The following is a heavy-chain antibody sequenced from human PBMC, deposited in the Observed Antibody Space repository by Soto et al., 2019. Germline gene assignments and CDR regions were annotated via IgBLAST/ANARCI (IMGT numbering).Heavy chain of an antibody. D-gene: IGHD6-6*01. J-gene: IGHJ2*01. Sequence: GGSLRLSCVASEFTLSNSSMSWVRQAPGKGLEWVSSITSTSTFIYYADSVKGRFTISRDNAKNSVYLQMNTLRAEDTAIYYCARTLLARQFDLWGRGTLVTV. CDR3: ARTLLARQFDL. CDR1: EFTLSNSS. CDR2: ITSTSTFI. V-gene: IGHV3-21*01.